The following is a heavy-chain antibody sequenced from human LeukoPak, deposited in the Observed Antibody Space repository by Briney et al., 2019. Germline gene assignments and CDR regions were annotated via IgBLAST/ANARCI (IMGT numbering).Heavy chain of an antibody. Sequence: PSETLSLTCTVSGGSISSYYWSWIRQPPGKGLEWIGYIYYSGSTNYNPPLKSRVTISVDTSKNQFSLKLSSVTAADTAVYYCARVGYCSSTSCYTGYYYMDVWGKGITVTVSS. CDR1: GGSISSYY. V-gene: IGHV4-59*01. CDR2: IYYSGST. D-gene: IGHD2-2*02. CDR3: ARVGYCSSTSCYTGYYYMDV. J-gene: IGHJ6*03.